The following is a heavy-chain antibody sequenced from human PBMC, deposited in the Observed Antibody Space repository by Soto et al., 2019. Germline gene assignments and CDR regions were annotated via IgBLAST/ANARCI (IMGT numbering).Heavy chain of an antibody. CDR3: ARDSGYYYDSSGYYSPYYYYGMDV. CDR1: GFTFSSYG. Sequence: GGSLRLSCAASGFTFSSYGMHWVRQAPGKGLEWVSYISSSSSTIYYADSVKGRFTISRDNAKNSLYLQMNSLRDEDTAVYYCARDSGYYYDSSGYYSPYYYYGMDVWGQGTTVTVSS. CDR2: ISSSSSTI. D-gene: IGHD3-22*01. J-gene: IGHJ6*02. V-gene: IGHV3-48*02.